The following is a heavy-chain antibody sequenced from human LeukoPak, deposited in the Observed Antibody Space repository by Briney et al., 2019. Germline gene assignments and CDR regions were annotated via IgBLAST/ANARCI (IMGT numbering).Heavy chain of an antibody. CDR2: ICAYNGNT. D-gene: IGHD1-1*01. CDR1: GYTFTSYG. Sequence: ASVKVSCKASGYTFTSYGISWVRQAPGQGLEWMGWICAYNGNTNYAQKLQGRVTMTTDTSTSTAYMELRSLRSDDTAVYYCARVANFPYNYYYMDVWGKGTTVTVSS. V-gene: IGHV1-18*01. J-gene: IGHJ6*03. CDR3: ARVANFPYNYYYMDV.